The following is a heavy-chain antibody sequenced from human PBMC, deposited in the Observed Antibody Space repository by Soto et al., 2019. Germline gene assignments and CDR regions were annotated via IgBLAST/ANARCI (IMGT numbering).Heavy chain of an antibody. D-gene: IGHD4-17*01. CDR2: INHSGST. CDR3: ARGDAWHYGGTHSYLDAFDI. V-gene: IGHV4-34*01. CDR1: GGSFSGYY. J-gene: IGHJ3*02. Sequence: QVQLQQWGAGLLKPSETLSLTCAVYGGSFSGYYWSWIRQPPGKGLEWIGEINHSGSTNYNPSLKSRVTISVDTSKNQFSLKLSSVTAADTAVYYCARGDAWHYGGTHSYLDAFDIWGQGTMVTVSS.